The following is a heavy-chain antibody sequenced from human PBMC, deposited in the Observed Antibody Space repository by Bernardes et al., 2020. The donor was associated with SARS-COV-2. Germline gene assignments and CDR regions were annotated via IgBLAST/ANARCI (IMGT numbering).Heavy chain of an antibody. CDR3: ARRGCSGGSCYSLDP. Sequence: TLSLTCTVSGGSIDRSPYYWGWIRLAPGEGLEWMGSIHYTGETFHKPSLKSRLTMSVDTSKNQFFLELTSVTAADTAVYYCARRGCSGGSCYSLDPWGQGTQVTVS. CDR1: GGSIDRSPYY. CDR2: IHYTGET. D-gene: IGHD2-21*01. J-gene: IGHJ5*02. V-gene: IGHV4-39*01.